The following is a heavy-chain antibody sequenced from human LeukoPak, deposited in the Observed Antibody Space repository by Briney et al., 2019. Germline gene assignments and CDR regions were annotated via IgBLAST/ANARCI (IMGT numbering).Heavy chain of an antibody. Sequence: GGSLRLSCAASGFTFRSYGMHWVRQAPGKGLEWVAFIRYDGSNKYYADSVKGRFTVSRDNSKNTLYLQMNSLRAEDTAVYYCANGRTWYDILTGYHRPFDYWGQGTLVTVSS. J-gene: IGHJ4*02. CDR1: GFTFRSYG. D-gene: IGHD3-9*01. V-gene: IGHV3-30*02. CDR3: ANGRTWYDILTGYHRPFDY. CDR2: IRYDGSNK.